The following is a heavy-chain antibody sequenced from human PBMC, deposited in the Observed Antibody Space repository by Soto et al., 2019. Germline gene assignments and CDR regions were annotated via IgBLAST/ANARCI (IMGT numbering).Heavy chain of an antibody. D-gene: IGHD3-10*01. Sequence: PSETLSLTCTVSGGSISSYYWSWIRQPPGKGLEWIGYIYYSGSTNYNPSLKSRVTISVDTSKNQFSLKLSSVTAADTAVYYCARVDYGSGSYYGRDYWGQGTLVTVSS. CDR3: ARVDYGSGSYYGRDY. CDR2: IYYSGST. CDR1: GGSISSYY. V-gene: IGHV4-59*01. J-gene: IGHJ4*02.